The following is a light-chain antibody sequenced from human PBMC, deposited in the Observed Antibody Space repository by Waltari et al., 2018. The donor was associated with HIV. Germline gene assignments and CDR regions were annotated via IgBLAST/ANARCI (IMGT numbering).Light chain of an antibody. V-gene: IGLV1-44*01. CDR2: TNN. CDR3: AAWDDSLTGHWV. CDR1: SSNIGSNI. J-gene: IGLJ3*02. Sequence: VIISCSGSSSNIGSNIVNWYQQVPGTAPKLLIYTNNQRPSGVPDRFSGSKSGTSASLAISGLQSQDEADYYCAAWDDSLTGHWVFGGGTKLTVL.